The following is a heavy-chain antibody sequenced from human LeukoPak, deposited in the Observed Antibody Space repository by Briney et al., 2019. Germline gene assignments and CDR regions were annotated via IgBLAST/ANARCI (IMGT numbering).Heavy chain of an antibody. CDR2: ITGSGSST. CDR3: ATSDTLTGYYMGVMFY. D-gene: IGHD3-9*01. CDR1: GFTFSNYA. Sequence: GGSLRFSCTASGFTFSNYAMSWGRQAPGKGLEWVSAITGSGSSTYYADSVKGRFTISRDNFKNTLYLQMNSLRAEDTAVYYCATSDTLTGYYMGVMFYWGQGTLVTVSS. V-gene: IGHV3-23*01. J-gene: IGHJ4*02.